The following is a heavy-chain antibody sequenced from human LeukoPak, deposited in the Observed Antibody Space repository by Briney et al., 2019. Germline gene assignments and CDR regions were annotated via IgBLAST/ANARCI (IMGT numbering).Heavy chain of an antibody. CDR3: ARYGYDYYYYMDV. D-gene: IGHD3-10*01. J-gene: IGHJ6*03. Sequence: GGSLRLSCAASGFTFSSYSMNWVRQAPGKGLEWVSYISSSSSTIYYADSVKGRFTISRDNAKNSLYLQMNSLRAEDTAVYYCARYGYDYYYYMDVWGKGTTVTVSS. CDR2: ISSSSSTI. CDR1: GFTFSSYS. V-gene: IGHV3-48*01.